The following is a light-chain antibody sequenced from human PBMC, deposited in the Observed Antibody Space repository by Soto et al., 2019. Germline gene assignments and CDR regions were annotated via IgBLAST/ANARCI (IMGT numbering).Light chain of an antibody. CDR2: EAS. J-gene: IGKJ1*01. CDR1: QSISGT. Sequence: ESELSQSPATVSVSTGGRATLSCRASQSISGTLAWYQQKPGQAPRLLMYEASNRATGIPARFSGGGSGTDFTLTISSLEPEDFAVYYCQQRSDWPWTFGQGTKVDIK. CDR3: QQRSDWPWT. V-gene: IGKV3-11*01.